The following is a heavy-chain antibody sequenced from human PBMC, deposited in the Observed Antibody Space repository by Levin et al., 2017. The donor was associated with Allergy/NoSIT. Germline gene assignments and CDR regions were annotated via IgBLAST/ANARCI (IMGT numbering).Heavy chain of an antibody. Sequence: PGGSLRLSCAASGYSLGDYAMHWVRQAPGKGLEWVSSISWNSGGIGYADSVKGRFTISRDNAKNSLYLQMNSLRAEDTALYYGVKGSAAAGDLFDYWGQGTLVTVSS. CDR2: ISWNSGGI. CDR3: VKGSAAAGDLFDY. J-gene: IGHJ4*02. D-gene: IGHD6-13*01. CDR1: GYSLGDYA. V-gene: IGHV3-9*01.